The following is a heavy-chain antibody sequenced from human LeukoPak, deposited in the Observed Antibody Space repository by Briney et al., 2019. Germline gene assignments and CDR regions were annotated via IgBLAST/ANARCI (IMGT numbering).Heavy chain of an antibody. CDR3: ARMFSGYDLFWFDP. D-gene: IGHD5-12*01. V-gene: IGHV3-74*01. CDR2: INSDGSST. Sequence: GGSLRLSCAASGFTFSSYWMHWVRQAPGKGLVWVSRINSDGSSTSYADSVKGRFTISRDNAKNTLYLQMNSLRAEDTAVYYCARMFSGYDLFWFDPWGQGTLVTVSS. CDR1: GFTFSSYW. J-gene: IGHJ5*02.